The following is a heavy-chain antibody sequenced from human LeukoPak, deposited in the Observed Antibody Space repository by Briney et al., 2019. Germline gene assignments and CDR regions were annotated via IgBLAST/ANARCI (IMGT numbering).Heavy chain of an antibody. D-gene: IGHD3-3*01. CDR2: ISAGNGHT. V-gene: IGHV1-3*01. Sequence: ASVKVSCKASGFTFTNYAMQWVRQAPGHRPEWMGWISAGNGHTSYSQRFQGRVTITRDTSASTVYMELSSPRFEDTAVYYCARGIWSGHYHFDSWGQGTLVTVSS. CDR1: GFTFTNYA. CDR3: ARGIWSGHYHFDS. J-gene: IGHJ4*02.